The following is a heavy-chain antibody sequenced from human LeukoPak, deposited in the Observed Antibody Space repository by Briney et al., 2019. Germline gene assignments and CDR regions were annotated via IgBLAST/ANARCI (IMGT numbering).Heavy chain of an antibody. V-gene: IGHV3-9*03. CDR2: ISWNSGSI. J-gene: IGHJ4*02. CDR1: GFTFDDYA. D-gene: IGHD5-24*01. Sequence: RTGRSLRLSCVASGFTFDDYAMHWVRQAPGKGLEWVSGISWNSGSIGYADPVKGRFTISRDNAKNSLYLQMNSLRAEDMALYYCAKGKEMATILGSFDYWGQGTLVTVSS. CDR3: AKGKEMATILGSFDY.